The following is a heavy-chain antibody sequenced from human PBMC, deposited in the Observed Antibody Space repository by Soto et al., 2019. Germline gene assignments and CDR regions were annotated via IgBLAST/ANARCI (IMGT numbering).Heavy chain of an antibody. CDR2: LYPGGGT. D-gene: IGHD3-10*01. Sequence: DVQMVESGGDLVQPGGSLRLSCAASGFTVSDNYMTWVRQVPGKGLECVSLLYPGGGTYYADSVKGRFSISRDNSKNTLYPQMSSLRVEDTGVYYWAKGGGVWGQGTLVTVSS. J-gene: IGHJ4*02. CDR3: AKGGGV. V-gene: IGHV3-66*01. CDR1: GFTVSDNY.